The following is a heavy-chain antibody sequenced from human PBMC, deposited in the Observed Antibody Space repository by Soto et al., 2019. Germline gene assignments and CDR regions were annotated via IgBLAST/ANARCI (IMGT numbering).Heavy chain of an antibody. V-gene: IGHV4-31*03. CDR3: ARAYYDSWSGYYCYYFDD. D-gene: IGHD3-3*01. Sequence: PSETLSLTCTVSGCSISSGCYNCRWISQHPGKGLEWIGYIYYSGSTYYNPSLKSRVTISVDTSKNQFSLKLSSVTAADTAVYYCARAYYDSWSGYYCYYFDDWGQGTLVNVSS. J-gene: IGHJ4*02. CDR2: IYYSGST. CDR1: GCSISSGCYN.